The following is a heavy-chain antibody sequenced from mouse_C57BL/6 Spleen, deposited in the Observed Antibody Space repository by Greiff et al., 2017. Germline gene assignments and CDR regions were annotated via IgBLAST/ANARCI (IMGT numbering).Heavy chain of an antibody. D-gene: IGHD3-3*01. Sequence: EVQGVESGGDLVKPGGSLKLSCAASGFTFSSYGMSWVRQTPDKRLEWVATISSGGSYTYYPDSVKGRFTISRDNAKNTLYLQMSSLKSEDTAMYYCARPRDGFAYWGQGTLVTVSA. CDR1: GFTFSSYG. V-gene: IGHV5-6*01. J-gene: IGHJ3*01. CDR2: ISSGGSYT. CDR3: ARPRDGFAY.